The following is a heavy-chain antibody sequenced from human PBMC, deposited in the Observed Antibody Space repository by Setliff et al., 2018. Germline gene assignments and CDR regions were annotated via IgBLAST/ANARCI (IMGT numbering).Heavy chain of an antibody. CDR1: GFTFRSYE. J-gene: IGHJ4*02. CDR3: ARAINGYQQRYDI. CDR2: INSGGSKV. V-gene: IGHV3-48*03. D-gene: IGHD3-22*01. Sequence: GGSLRLSCAASGFTFRSYEMNWVRQTQGKGLEWVAYINSGGSKVYYADSVKGRFTISRDNAKNSLYLLMKSVRVDDTAVYYCARAINGYQQRYDIWGQGALVTVSS.